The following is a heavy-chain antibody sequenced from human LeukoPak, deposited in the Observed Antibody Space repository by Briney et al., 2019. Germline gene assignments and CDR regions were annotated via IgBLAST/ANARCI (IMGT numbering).Heavy chain of an antibody. CDR1: GGSISSSSYY. J-gene: IGHJ4*02. CDR3: ARSAERGYHLDY. Sequence: SETLSLTCTVSGGSISSSSYYWGWIRQPPGKGLEWIGSIYYSGSTYYNPSLKSRVTISVDTSKNQFSLKLSSVTAADTAVYYCARSAERGYHLDYWGQGTLVTVSS. D-gene: IGHD3-22*01. V-gene: IGHV4-39*07. CDR2: IYYSGST.